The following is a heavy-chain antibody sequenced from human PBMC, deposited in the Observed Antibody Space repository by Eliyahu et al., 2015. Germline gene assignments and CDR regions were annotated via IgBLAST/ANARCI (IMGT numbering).Heavy chain of an antibody. D-gene: IGHD2-8*01. J-gene: IGHJ4*02. CDR3: ARVGGSCASGICQYPTWAEY. CDR1: GYSXGSDYF. V-gene: IGHV4-38-2*02. CDR2: IYHSGSA. Sequence: QVLLQESGPGLVKPSETLSLTCSVSGYSXGSDYFWGWXRQPPGRGLEWIGNIYHSGSAHFNPSLKSRLTISVDTSKNQFSXRLNSVTAADTAVYYCARVGGSCASGICQYPTWAEYWGQGTLVTVSS.